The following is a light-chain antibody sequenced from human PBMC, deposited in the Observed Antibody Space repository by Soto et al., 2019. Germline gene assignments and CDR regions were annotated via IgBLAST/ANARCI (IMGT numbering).Light chain of an antibody. J-gene: IGLJ1*01. Sequence: QSVLTQPPSVSEAPGQRVTISCTGSSSNIGAGYEAHWYQQVPGTAPKLLIYENNNRPSGVPDRFSGSKSGTSASLAITELQAEDEAEYYCQSYDSSVSGYVFGTGTKVTVL. CDR3: QSYDSSVSGYV. CDR1: SSNIGAGYE. V-gene: IGLV1-40*01. CDR2: ENN.